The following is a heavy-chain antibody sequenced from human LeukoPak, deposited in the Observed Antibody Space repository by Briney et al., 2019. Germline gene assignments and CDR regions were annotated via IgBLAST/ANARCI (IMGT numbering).Heavy chain of an antibody. J-gene: IGHJ4*02. CDR3: ARDLYCSGGSCYSGLYY. D-gene: IGHD2-15*01. CDR2: ISYDGNYK. CDR1: GFTFSNYA. Sequence: GRSLRLSCAASGFTFSNYAMHWVRQAPGKGLEWVAVISYDGNYKYYADSVKGRFTISRDNSKNTLYLQMNSLRTEDTAVYSCARDLYCSGGSCYSGLYYWGQGTLVTVSS. V-gene: IGHV3-30*04.